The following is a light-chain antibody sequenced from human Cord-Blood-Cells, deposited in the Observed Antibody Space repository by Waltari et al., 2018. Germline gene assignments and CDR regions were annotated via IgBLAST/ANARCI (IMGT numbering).Light chain of an antibody. CDR1: QSVLYSSNNKNY. V-gene: IGKV4-1*01. J-gene: IGKJ2*03. CDR3: QHYYSTPYS. Sequence: DIVMTQSPDSLAVCLVERATINCKSSQSVLYSSNNKNYLAWYQQKPGQPPKLLIYWASTRESGVPERFSGSGSGTDFTLTISSLQAEDVAVYYCQHYYSTPYSFGQGTKLEIK. CDR2: WAS.